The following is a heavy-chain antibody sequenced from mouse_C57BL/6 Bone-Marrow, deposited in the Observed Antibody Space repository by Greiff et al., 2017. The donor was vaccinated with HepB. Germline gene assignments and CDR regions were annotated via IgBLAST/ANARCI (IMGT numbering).Heavy chain of an antibody. CDR2: IYPGDGDT. J-gene: IGHJ2*01. CDR3: ARDLITTVVAHFDY. V-gene: IGHV1-82*01. CDR1: GYAFSSSW. Sequence: VKLMESGPELVKPGASVKISCKASGYAFSSSWMNWVKQRPGKGLEWIGRIYPGDGDTNYNGKFKGKATLTADKSSSTAYMQLSSLTSEDSAVYFCARDLITTVVAHFDYWGQGTTLTVSS. D-gene: IGHD1-1*01.